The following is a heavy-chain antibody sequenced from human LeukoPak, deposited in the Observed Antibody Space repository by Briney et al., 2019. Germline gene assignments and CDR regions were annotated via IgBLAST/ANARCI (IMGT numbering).Heavy chain of an antibody. V-gene: IGHV1-69*05. CDR3: ATQAAAGTYWFDP. CDR1: GGTFSSYA. Sequence: SVKVSCKASGGTFSSYAISWVRQAPGQGLEWMGRIIPIFGTANYAQKFQGRVTITTDESTSTAYMELSSLRSEDTAGYYCATQAAAGTYWFDPWGQGTLVTVSS. J-gene: IGHJ5*02. CDR2: IIPIFGTA. D-gene: IGHD6-13*01.